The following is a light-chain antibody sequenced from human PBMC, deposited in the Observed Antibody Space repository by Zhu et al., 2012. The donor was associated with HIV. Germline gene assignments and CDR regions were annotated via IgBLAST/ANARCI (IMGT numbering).Light chain of an antibody. CDR3: QQYGSSPDT. V-gene: IGKV3-20*01. CDR1: QSMTSNY. CDR2: DTS. Sequence: EIVLTQSPGILSLSPGERATLSCRASQSMTSNYLAWYQHRPGQAPRLLIYDTSIRVPGIPDRFSGRGSGTDFTLTISRLEPEDFAVYYCQQYGSSPDTFGQGTKLEIK. J-gene: IGKJ2*01.